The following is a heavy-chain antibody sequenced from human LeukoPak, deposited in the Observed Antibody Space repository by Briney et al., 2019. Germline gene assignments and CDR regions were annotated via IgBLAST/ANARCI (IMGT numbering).Heavy chain of an antibody. CDR3: AKDPVPYL. CDR1: GFTFSSYG. D-gene: IGHD6-19*01. CDR2: ISYDGSNK. Sequence: GGFLRLSCAASGFTFSSYGMHWVRQAPGKGLEWVAVISYDGSNKYYADSVKGRFTISRDNSKNTLYLQMNSLRAEDTAVYYCAKDPVPYLWGQGTLVTVSS. V-gene: IGHV3-30*18. J-gene: IGHJ4*02.